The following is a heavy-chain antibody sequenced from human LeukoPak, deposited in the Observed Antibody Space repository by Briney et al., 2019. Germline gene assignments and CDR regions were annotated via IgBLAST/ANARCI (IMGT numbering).Heavy chain of an antibody. J-gene: IGHJ4*02. Sequence: GGSLRLSCAASGFTFSSYWMSWVRQAPGKGLEWVAIIKQDGNQKNYVDSVKGRFTISRDNAKNSLYLQMDSLRAEDTAVYYCVRGLVGYCSGGAWDGTCFDYWGQGTLVSVSS. CDR3: VRGLVGYCSGGAWDGTCFDY. D-gene: IGHD2-15*01. CDR2: IKQDGNQK. CDR1: GFTFSSYW. V-gene: IGHV3-7*03.